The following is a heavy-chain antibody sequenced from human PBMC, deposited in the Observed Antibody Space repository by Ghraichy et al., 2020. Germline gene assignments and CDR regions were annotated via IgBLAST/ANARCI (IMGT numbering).Heavy chain of an antibody. Sequence: GGSLRLSCAASGFTFSSYWMSWVRQAPGKGLEWVANIKQDGSEKYYVDSVKGRFTISRDNAKNSLYLQMNSLRAEDTAVYYCAREWVEWLHYGMDVWGQGTTVTVSS. V-gene: IGHV3-7*01. CDR1: GFTFSSYW. CDR2: IKQDGSEK. CDR3: AREWVEWLHYGMDV. D-gene: IGHD3-3*01. J-gene: IGHJ6*02.